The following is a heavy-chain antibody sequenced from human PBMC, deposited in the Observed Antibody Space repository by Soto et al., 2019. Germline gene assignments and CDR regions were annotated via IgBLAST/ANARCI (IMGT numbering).Heavy chain of an antibody. D-gene: IGHD3-22*01. V-gene: IGHV3-11*06. J-gene: IGHJ6*02. Sequence: SLRLSCAASGFTFSDYYMSWIRQAPGKGLEWVSYISSSSSYTNYADSVKGRFTISRDNAKNSLYLQMNSLRAEDTAVYYCARDRVRVGYYDSSGYYYGYWYYYYYGMDVWGQGTTVTVSS. CDR1: GFTFSDYY. CDR2: ISSSSSYT. CDR3: ARDRVRVGYYDSSGYYYGYWYYYYYGMDV.